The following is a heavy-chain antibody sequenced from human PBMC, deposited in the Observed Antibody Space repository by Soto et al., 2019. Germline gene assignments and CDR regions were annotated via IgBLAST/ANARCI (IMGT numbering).Heavy chain of an antibody. J-gene: IGHJ4*02. CDR2: ISSSSNYI. D-gene: IGHD4-17*01. CDR1: GFTFSSYN. Sequence: GGSLRLSCTASGFTFSSYNMNWVRQAPGKGLEWVSSISSSSNYIYYADSMKGRFTVSRDNAKNSLYLQMNSLRAEDTAVYYCARENAYGDPNSFDYWGQGTLVTVSS. CDR3: ARENAYGDPNSFDY. V-gene: IGHV3-21*01.